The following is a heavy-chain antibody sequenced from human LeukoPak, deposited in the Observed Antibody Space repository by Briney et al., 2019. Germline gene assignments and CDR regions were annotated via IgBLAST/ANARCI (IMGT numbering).Heavy chain of an antibody. CDR1: GFTFSSYW. J-gene: IGHJ4*02. Sequence: GGSLSLSCAASGFTFSSYWMSWVRQAPGKGLEWGANIKQDGSEKYYVHSVKGRFTIYRHNAKHSLYLQMNRLSAEDTAVYYCARERIAVAGTTDYWGQGTLVTVSS. V-gene: IGHV3-7*03. D-gene: IGHD6-19*01. CDR3: ARERIAVAGTTDY. CDR2: IKQDGSEK.